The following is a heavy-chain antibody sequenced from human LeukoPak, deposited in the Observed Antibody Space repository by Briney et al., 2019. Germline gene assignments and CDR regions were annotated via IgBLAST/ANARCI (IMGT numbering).Heavy chain of an antibody. V-gene: IGHV3-23*01. J-gene: IGHJ4*02. CDR2: ISGGGGST. D-gene: IGHD3-10*01. CDR3: AKGHRIRGLITFDY. Sequence: GGSLRLSCAASGFTFSSYAMTWVRQAPWKGLEWVSGISGGGGSTYYADSAKGRFTISRDNSKNTIYLQMNNLGVEDTAVYYCAKGHRIRGLITFDYWGQGTLVTVSS. CDR1: GFTFSSYA.